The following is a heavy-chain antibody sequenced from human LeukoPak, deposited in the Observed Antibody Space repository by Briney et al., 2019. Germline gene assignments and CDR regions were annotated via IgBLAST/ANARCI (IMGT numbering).Heavy chain of an antibody. CDR3: ASLVNMAGMIFFDI. Sequence: SETLSLTCTVPGGSISSGDYYWSWIRQPQGKGLEWIGYIYYSGSTYYNPSLKSRVTISVDTSKNQFSLKLSSVTAADTAVYYCASLVNMAGMIFFDIWGQGTMVTVSS. J-gene: IGHJ3*02. V-gene: IGHV4-30-4*01. CDR2: IYYSGST. CDR1: GGSISSGDYY. D-gene: IGHD6-19*01.